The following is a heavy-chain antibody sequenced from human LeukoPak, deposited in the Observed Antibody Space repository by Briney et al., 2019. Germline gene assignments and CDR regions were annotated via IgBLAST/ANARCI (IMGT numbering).Heavy chain of an antibody. J-gene: IGHJ4*02. CDR3: ARDLSTSCYTGCDYFDY. CDR2: IYYSGST. D-gene: IGHD2-2*02. V-gene: IGHV4-59*01. Sequence: PSETLSLTCAVYGGSFSGYYWSWIRQPPGKGLEWIGYIYYSGSTNYNPSLKSRVTISVDTSKNQFSLKLSSVTAADTAVYYCARDLSTSCYTGCDYFDYWGQGTLVTVSS. CDR1: GGSFSGYY.